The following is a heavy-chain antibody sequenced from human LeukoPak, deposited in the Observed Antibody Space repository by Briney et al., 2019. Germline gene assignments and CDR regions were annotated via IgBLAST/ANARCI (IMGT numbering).Heavy chain of an antibody. CDR3: TTVYLTGEGNDY. Sequence: PGGSLRLSCAASGFIFSNAWMNWVRRAPGKGLEWVGRIKSKTDGGTTDYAAPVKGRFIISRDDSKNTLYLQMNSLKTEDTALYYCTTVYLTGEGNDYWGQGTLVTVSS. V-gene: IGHV3-15*07. CDR1: GFIFSNAW. CDR2: IKSKTDGGTT. D-gene: IGHD3-9*01. J-gene: IGHJ4*02.